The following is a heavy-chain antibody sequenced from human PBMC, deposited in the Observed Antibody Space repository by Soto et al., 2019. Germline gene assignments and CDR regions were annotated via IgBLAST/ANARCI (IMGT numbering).Heavy chain of an antibody. V-gene: IGHV4-39*01. Sequence: SETLSLTCTVSGGSISSGGYCWTWIRQPPGKGLEWIGDINYSGSAYYSPSLKSRVTMSVDTSKNQLSLELSSVTAADTAVYYCARTSRFDCWGQGTLVTVSS. CDR1: GGSISSGGYC. D-gene: IGHD6-6*01. CDR3: ARTSRFDC. J-gene: IGHJ4*02. CDR2: INYSGSA.